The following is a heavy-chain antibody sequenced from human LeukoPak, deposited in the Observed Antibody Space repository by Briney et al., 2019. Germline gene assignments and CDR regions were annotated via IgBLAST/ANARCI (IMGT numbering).Heavy chain of an antibody. D-gene: IGHD3-22*01. CDR3: AKDAKPYYYDSSGYYYAGAFDI. V-gene: IGHV3-23*01. CDR2: ISGSGGST. J-gene: IGHJ3*02. CDR1: GFXFSSYA. Sequence: GGSLRLSCAASGFXFSSYAISWVRQAPGKGPEWVSAISGSGGSTYYADSVKGRFTISRDNSKNTLHLQMNSLRAEDTAVYYCAKDAKPYYYDSSGYYYAGAFDIWGQGTMVTVSS.